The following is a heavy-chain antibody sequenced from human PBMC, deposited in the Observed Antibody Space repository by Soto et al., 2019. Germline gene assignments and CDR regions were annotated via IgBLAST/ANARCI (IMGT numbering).Heavy chain of an antibody. CDR2: IYYGGST. CDR1: GGSISSYY. V-gene: IGHV4-59*01. D-gene: IGHD3-22*01. J-gene: IGHJ3*02. Sequence: QVQLQESGPGLVKPSETLSLTCTVSGGSISSYYWSWIRQPPGKGLEWIGYIYYGGSTNYNPSLKSRVTISVDTSKNQFSLKLSSVTAADTAVYYCARVTMIVMGGAFDIWGQGTMVTVSS. CDR3: ARVTMIVMGGAFDI.